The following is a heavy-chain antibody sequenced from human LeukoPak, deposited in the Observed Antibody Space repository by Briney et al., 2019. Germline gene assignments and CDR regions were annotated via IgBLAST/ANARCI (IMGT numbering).Heavy chain of an antibody. V-gene: IGHV4-59*01. CDR1: GGSISSYY. Sequence: PSETLSLTCTVSGGSISSYYWSWIRQPPGKGLEWIGYIYYSGSTNYNPSLKSRVTISVDTSKNQFSLKLSSGTAADTAVYYCARGKPYDFWSGTRGYFDYWGQGTLVTVSS. CDR2: IYYSGST. CDR3: ARGKPYDFWSGTRGYFDY. D-gene: IGHD3-3*01. J-gene: IGHJ4*02.